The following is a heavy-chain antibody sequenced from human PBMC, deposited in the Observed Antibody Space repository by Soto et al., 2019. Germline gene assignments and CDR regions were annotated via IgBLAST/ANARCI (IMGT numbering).Heavy chain of an antibody. CDR3: ARVLAVAYSPPLL. D-gene: IGHD6-19*01. CDR1: GYTFTSYY. CDR2: INPGGGRT. V-gene: IGHV1-46*01. Sequence: QVQVVQSGAEVKKPGASVKVSCKASGYTFTSYYMHWVRQAPGQGLEWMGLINPGGGRTSYAQKLQGGVTMTTDTATSTVYLVLSSLTFEDTAVYYCARVLAVAYSPPLLWGQGTLVSVSS. J-gene: IGHJ4*02.